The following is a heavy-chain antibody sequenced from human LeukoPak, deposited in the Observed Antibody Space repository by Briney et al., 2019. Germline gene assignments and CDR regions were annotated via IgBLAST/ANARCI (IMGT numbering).Heavy chain of an antibody. CDR3: AKGGHSSGWSLYYFDS. Sequence: PGGSLRLSCAASGFTFSNYAVTWVRQAPGKGLEWVSRLSASGGATFYADSVKGRFTISRDNSKNTLYLQMNSLRAEDTAVYYCAKGGHSSGWSLYYFDSWGQGTLVTVSS. D-gene: IGHD6-13*01. CDR1: GFTFSNYA. J-gene: IGHJ4*02. CDR2: LSASGGAT. V-gene: IGHV3-23*01.